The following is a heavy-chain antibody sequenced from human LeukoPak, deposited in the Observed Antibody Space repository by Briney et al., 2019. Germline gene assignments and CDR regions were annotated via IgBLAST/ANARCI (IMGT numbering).Heavy chain of an antibody. Sequence: PGGSLRLSCAASGFTFSSYGMHWVRQAPGKGLEWVAVISYDGSNKYYADSVKGRFTISRDNSKNTLYLQMNSLRAEDTAVYYCARWAVTRNTDAFDIWGQGTMVTVSS. J-gene: IGHJ3*02. CDR2: ISYDGSNK. D-gene: IGHD4-17*01. CDR1: GFTFSSYG. CDR3: ARWAVTRNTDAFDI. V-gene: IGHV3-30*03.